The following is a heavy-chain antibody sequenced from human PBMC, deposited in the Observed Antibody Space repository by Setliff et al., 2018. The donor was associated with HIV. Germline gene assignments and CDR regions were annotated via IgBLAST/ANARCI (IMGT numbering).Heavy chain of an antibody. CDR1: GFTFSSYS. J-gene: IGHJ6*03. Sequence: GGSLRLSCAASGFTFSSYSMNWVRQAPGKGLEWVSSISSSSTHIYYADSVKGRLNSLYLQMSNLRPEDTGVYYCLRGSIQVPGLDHMDVCGKGTTVTVSS. D-gene: IGHD5-18*01. CDR2: ISSSSTHI. V-gene: IGHV3-21*01. CDR3: LRGSIQVPGLDHMDV.